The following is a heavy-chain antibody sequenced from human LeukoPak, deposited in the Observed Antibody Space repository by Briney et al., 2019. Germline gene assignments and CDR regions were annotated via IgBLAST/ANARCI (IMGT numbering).Heavy chain of an antibody. Sequence: SQTLSLTCTVSGGSISSGDYYWSWIRQPPGKGLEWIGYIYYSGSTYYNPSLKSRVTISVDTSKNQLSLKLSSVTAADTAVYYCARLDSGSYVGYWGQGTLVTVSS. CDR2: IYYSGST. J-gene: IGHJ4*02. CDR3: ARLDSGSYVGY. D-gene: IGHD3-10*01. CDR1: GGSISSGDYY. V-gene: IGHV4-30-4*08.